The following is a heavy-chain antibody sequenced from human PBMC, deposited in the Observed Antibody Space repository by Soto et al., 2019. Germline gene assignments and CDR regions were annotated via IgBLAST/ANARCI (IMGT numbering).Heavy chain of an antibody. V-gene: IGHV3-23*01. CDR1: GFTFSSYA. CDR2: ISGSGGST. Sequence: GESLKISCAASGFTFSSYAMSWVRQAPGKGLEWVSAISGSGGSTYYADSVKGRFTISRDNSKNTLYLQMNSLRAEDTAVYYCAKQADVVVVAASDYWGQGTLVTVSS. D-gene: IGHD2-15*01. J-gene: IGHJ4*02. CDR3: AKQADVVVVAASDY.